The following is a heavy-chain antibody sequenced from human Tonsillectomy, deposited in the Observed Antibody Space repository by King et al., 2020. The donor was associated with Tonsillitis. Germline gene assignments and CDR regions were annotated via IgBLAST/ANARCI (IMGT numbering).Heavy chain of an antibody. J-gene: IGHJ4*02. CDR3: ARGGRDSGSPGRVDY. Sequence: QLQESGPGLVKPSETLSLTCTVSGGSISSYYWNWIRQPPGTELEWIGYIYYSGSTNYNPSLKSRVTISVDTSQNQFSLKLTSVTAADTAVYYCARGGRDSGSPGRVDYWGQGTLVTVSS. CDR1: GGSISSYY. D-gene: IGHD1-26*01. CDR2: IYYSGST. V-gene: IGHV4-59*01.